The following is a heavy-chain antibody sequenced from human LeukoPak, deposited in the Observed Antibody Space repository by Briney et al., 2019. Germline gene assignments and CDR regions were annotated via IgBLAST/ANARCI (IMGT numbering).Heavy chain of an antibody. V-gene: IGHV4-30-4*01. J-gene: IGHJ4*02. CDR2: IYYSGST. D-gene: IGHD3-22*01. Sequence: TSQTLSLTCTVSGGSISSGDYCWSWIRQPPGKGLEWIGYIYYSGSTYYNPSLKSRVTISVDTSKNQFSLKLSSVTAADTAVYYCARGRRDDSSGSYYYFDYWGQGTLVTVSS. CDR3: ARGRRDDSSGSYYYFDY. CDR1: GGSISSGDYC.